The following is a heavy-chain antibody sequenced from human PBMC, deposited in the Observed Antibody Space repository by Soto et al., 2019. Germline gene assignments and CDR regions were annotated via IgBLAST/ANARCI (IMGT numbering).Heavy chain of an antibody. CDR3: ARVSSGQDY. J-gene: IGHJ4*02. V-gene: IGHV3-30-3*01. CDR1: GFTFSSYA. CDR2: ISYDGSNK. D-gene: IGHD6-19*01. Sequence: QVQLVESGGGVVQPGRSLRLSCAASGFTFSSYAMHWVRQAPGKGLEWVAVISYDGSNKYYADSVKGRFTISRDNSKNTLYLQMNSLRAEDTAVYYCARVSSGQDYWGQGTLVTVSS.